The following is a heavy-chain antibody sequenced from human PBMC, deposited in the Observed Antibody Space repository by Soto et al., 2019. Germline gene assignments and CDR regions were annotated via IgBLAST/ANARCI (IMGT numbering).Heavy chain of an antibody. Sequence: SETLSLTCSVSAGSLSRYYWGWVRQSPGEGLQWIAHISYTVDASYNPSLKSRVTISLDTSKNQIALRLMSVTAADTAVYYCVGPLMSRAMESFDYWGQGTLVTVSS. CDR3: VGPLMSRAMESFDY. V-gene: IGHV4-59*01. J-gene: IGHJ4*02. CDR2: ISYTVDA. CDR1: AGSLSRYY. D-gene: IGHD5-18*01.